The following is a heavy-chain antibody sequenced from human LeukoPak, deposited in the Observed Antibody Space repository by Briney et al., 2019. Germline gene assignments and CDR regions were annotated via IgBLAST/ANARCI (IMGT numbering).Heavy chain of an antibody. D-gene: IGHD4-17*01. CDR2: INPSGGST. CDR3: ARDGNYGDLGY. J-gene: IGHJ4*02. V-gene: IGHV1-46*01. Sequence: ASVKVSCKASGYTFTSYYMHWVRQAPGQGLEWMRIINPSGGSTSYAQKFQGRVTMTRDMSTSTDYMELSSLRSEDTAVYYCARDGNYGDLGYWGQGTLVTVSS. CDR1: GYTFTSYY.